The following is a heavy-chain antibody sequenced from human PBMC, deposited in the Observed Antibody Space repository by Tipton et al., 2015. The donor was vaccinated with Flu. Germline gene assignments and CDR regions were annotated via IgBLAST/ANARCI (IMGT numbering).Heavy chain of an antibody. CDR2: ISGDGGST. D-gene: IGHD3-3*01. Sequence: SLRLSCATSGFTFDDYAMQWVRQAPGKGLEWVSLISGDGGSTYYADSVKGRFTISRDNSKNSLYLQMNSLRTEDTAFYYCTKNTLTIFDSYYYYGMDVWGQGTTVTVSS. CDR1: GFTFDDYA. V-gene: IGHV3-43*02. CDR3: TKNTLTIFDSYYYYGMDV. J-gene: IGHJ6*02.